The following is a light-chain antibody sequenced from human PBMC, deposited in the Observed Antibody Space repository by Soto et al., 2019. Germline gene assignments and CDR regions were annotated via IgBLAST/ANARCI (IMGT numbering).Light chain of an antibody. V-gene: IGKV3-11*01. J-gene: IGKJ4*01. CDR3: QHRHNWPSLT. CDR2: DAS. CDR1: QSLNIH. Sequence: EIVLTQSPGTLSLSPGERATLSCRASQSLNIHLAWYQQQPGRAPRLLIYDASNRATGIPARFSGSGSGTDFTPTISSLEPDDFAVYYCQHRHNWPSLTFGGGTRVEI.